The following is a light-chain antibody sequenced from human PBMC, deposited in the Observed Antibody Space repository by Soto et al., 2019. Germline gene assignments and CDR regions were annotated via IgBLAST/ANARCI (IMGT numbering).Light chain of an antibody. V-gene: IGKV3-15*01. CDR3: QQYNNSYT. Sequence: EIVMTQSPATLSVSPGERATLSCRASQSVSSNLAWYRQKPGQAPRLLIYGASTRATGIPARFSGSGSGTEFTLTISSLQSEDFAVYYCQQYNNSYTFGQGTKLEIK. CDR2: GAS. CDR1: QSVSSN. J-gene: IGKJ2*01.